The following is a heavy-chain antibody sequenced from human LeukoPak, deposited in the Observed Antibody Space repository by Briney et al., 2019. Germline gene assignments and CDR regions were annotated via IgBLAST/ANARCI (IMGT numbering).Heavy chain of an antibody. D-gene: IGHD6-13*01. CDR1: GFTFSSYA. CDR2: ISSSGGNT. Sequence: GGSLRLSCTASGFTFSSYAMSWVRQAPGKGLEWVSGISSSGGNTYYADSVKGRFTISRDNSKNTLYLRMNSLRAEDTAVYYCAKTRPLDSSSWSHGDYWGQGTLVTVSS. J-gene: IGHJ4*02. V-gene: IGHV3-23*01. CDR3: AKTRPLDSSSWSHGDY.